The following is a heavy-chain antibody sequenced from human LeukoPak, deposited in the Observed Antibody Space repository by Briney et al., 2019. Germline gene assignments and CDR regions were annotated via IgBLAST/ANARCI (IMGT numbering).Heavy chain of an antibody. CDR1: GGSFSGYY. Sequence: SETLSLTCAVYGGSFSGYYWGWIRRPPGKGLEWIGEINRGGDTNYNPFLKSRATISIDTSRNYFSLKLSSVTAADTAVYYCARGRGTGSYFHDWGQGTLVTVSS. D-gene: IGHD3/OR15-3a*01. CDR2: INRGGDT. J-gene: IGHJ4*03. V-gene: IGHV4-34*01. CDR3: ARGRGTGSYFHD.